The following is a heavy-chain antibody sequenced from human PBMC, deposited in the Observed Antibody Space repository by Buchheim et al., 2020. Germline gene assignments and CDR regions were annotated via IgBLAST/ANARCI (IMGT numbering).Heavy chain of an antibody. CDR2: ISYDECNK. J-gene: IGHJ6*02. V-gene: IGHV3-30*18. CDR1: GITFGSYA. D-gene: IGHD3-10*01. Sequence: QVQLVESGGGVVQPGRSLRLSCAASGITFGSYAMHWVRQAPGKGLQWVAAISYDECNKHYGNSVKGRFTISRDNSKNTLYLQMNSLKAEDTAVYYCAKDRGSGSYYPYDLDVWGQGTT. CDR3: AKDRGSGSYYPYDLDV.